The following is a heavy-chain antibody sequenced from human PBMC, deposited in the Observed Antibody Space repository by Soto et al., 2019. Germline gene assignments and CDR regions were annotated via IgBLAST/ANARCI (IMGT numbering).Heavy chain of an antibody. CDR2: IWYDGSNK. CDR1: GFTFSSYG. Sequence: QVQLVESGGGVVQPGRSLRLSCAASGFTFSSYGMHWVRQAPGKGLEWVAVIWYDGSNKYYADSVKGRLTISRDNSKNPLYLLMNSLRAEVTAVYYCAIDSGSVVVPAANGNAFDIWGQGTMVTVSS. V-gene: IGHV3-33*01. CDR3: AIDSGSVVVPAANGNAFDI. D-gene: IGHD2-2*01. J-gene: IGHJ3*02.